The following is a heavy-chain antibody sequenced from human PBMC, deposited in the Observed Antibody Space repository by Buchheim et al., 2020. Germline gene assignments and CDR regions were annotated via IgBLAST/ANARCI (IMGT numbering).Heavy chain of an antibody. D-gene: IGHD6-13*01. Sequence: QVHLVQSGPEVKKSGSSVKVSCKASGGALSGYGFSWVRQAPGQGLEWMGGIIPMSGTSTYAERFQGRVTIIADTSTNTVSMELGSLRSEDTAVYFCARIYCSSSSCAGYFDSWGQGT. V-gene: IGHV1-69*06. CDR3: ARIYCSSSSCAGYFDS. J-gene: IGHJ4*02. CDR1: GGALSGYG. CDR2: IIPMSGTS.